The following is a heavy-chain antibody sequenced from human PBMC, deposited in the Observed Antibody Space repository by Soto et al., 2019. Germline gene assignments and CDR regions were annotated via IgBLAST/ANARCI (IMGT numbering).Heavy chain of an antibody. D-gene: IGHD1-26*01. CDR3: ARDGGRHSGGIDY. Sequence: QVQLVQSGAEVKKPGSSVKVSCKASGGTFSSYSINWVRQAPGQGREWMGEIIPIFGTAHYAQKFQGRVTITADESTSTAYMELSSLRSEDTAVYYCARDGGRHSGGIDYWGQGTLVTVSS. CDR2: IIPIFGTA. V-gene: IGHV1-69*01. J-gene: IGHJ4*02. CDR1: GGTFSSYS.